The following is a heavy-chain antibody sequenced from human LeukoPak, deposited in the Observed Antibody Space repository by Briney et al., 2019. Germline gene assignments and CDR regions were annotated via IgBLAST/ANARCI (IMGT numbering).Heavy chain of an antibody. D-gene: IGHD1-26*01. V-gene: IGHV3-21*01. CDR1: GFTFSSYS. CDR2: ISSSSSYI. Sequence: GGSLRLSCAASGFTFSSYSMNWVRQAPGKGLEWVSSISSSSSYIYYADSVKGRFTISRDNAKNSLYLQMNSLRAEDTAVYYCARVWGTWGLLDAFDIWGQGTMVTVSS. J-gene: IGHJ3*02. CDR3: ARVWGTWGLLDAFDI.